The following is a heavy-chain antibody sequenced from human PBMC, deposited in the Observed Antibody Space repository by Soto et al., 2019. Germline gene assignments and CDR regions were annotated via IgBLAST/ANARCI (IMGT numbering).Heavy chain of an antibody. D-gene: IGHD3-10*01. Sequence: GGSLRLSCAASGFTFSHAWMNWVRQAPGKGLEWVGRIKSKNDGGTTEYAAPVKDKFTISRDDSKNTLYLQMNSLKTEDTAAYYCTTLLLWSAFFGTFDIWGQGTMVTVSS. CDR1: GFTFSHAW. CDR3: TTLLLWSAFFGTFDI. J-gene: IGHJ3*02. V-gene: IGHV3-15*07. CDR2: IKSKNDGGTT.